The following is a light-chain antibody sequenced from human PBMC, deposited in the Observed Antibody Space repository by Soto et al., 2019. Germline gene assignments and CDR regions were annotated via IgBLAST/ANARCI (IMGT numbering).Light chain of an antibody. V-gene: IGKV3-11*01. CDR3: QQYNTYST. CDR1: QSVSKS. J-gene: IGKJ1*01. Sequence: EIVLTQSPATLSLSPGERATLSCRASQSVSKSLAWYQQKPGQAPRLLIYTTSNRATGIPARFSGSGSRTDFTLTISSLQPDDFATYYCQQYNTYSTFGRGTKVEIK. CDR2: TTS.